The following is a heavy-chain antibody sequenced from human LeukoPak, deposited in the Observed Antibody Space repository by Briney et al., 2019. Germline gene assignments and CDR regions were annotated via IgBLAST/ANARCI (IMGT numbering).Heavy chain of an antibody. CDR2: IYYGGST. Sequence: PSETLSLTCTVSGGSISSSDYYWGWIHQPPGKGLEWIGSIYYGGSTYYNPSLKSRVTISVDTSMNQFSLKLSFVTTADTAVYYCARALGYCSGGSCTRGYNWFDPWGQGTLVTVPS. D-gene: IGHD2-15*01. J-gene: IGHJ5*02. V-gene: IGHV4-39*01. CDR1: GGSISSSDYY. CDR3: ARALGYCSGGSCTRGYNWFDP.